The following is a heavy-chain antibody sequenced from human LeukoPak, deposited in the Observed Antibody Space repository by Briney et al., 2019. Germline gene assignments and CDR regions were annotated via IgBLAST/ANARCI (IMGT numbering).Heavy chain of an antibody. CDR2: IYSGGST. D-gene: IGHD6-13*01. J-gene: IGHJ4*02. Sequence: PGGSLRLSCAASGFTVSSNYMSWVRQAPGKGLEWASVIYSGGSTYYADSVKGRFTISRDNSKNTLYLQMNSLRAEDTAVYYCARGLGSSSSDYWGQGTLVTVSS. V-gene: IGHV3-66*01. CDR1: GFTVSSNY. CDR3: ARGLGSSSSDY.